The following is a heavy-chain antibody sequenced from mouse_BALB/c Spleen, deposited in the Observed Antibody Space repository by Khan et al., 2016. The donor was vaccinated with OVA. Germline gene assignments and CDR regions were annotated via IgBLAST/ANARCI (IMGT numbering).Heavy chain of an antibody. CDR3: ARRSYRDDFTY. CDR2: IWSGGST. D-gene: IGHD2-12*01. Sequence: QVQLQQSGPGLVQPSQSLSITCTVAGFSLTTYGIHWVRQSPGKGLEWRGVIWSGGSTDYNAPFISRLNISQDNSKSQVFFKMNSLQADDTAISYCARRSYRDDFTYWGQGTLVTLSS. J-gene: IGHJ3*01. V-gene: IGHV2-2*01. CDR1: GFSLTTYG.